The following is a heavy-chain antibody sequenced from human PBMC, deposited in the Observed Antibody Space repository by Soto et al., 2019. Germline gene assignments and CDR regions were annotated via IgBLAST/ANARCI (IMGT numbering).Heavy chain of an antibody. Sequence: GGSLRLSCEASGFTFSDYSMNWVRQVPGKGLEWVSYISSISSPIYYADSVRGRFTISRDNAKNSLYLEMNSLRDEDTAIYYCARVKYNYGHGDPLDFWGQGTLVTVSS. CDR3: ARVKYNYGHGDPLDF. V-gene: IGHV3-48*02. J-gene: IGHJ4*02. CDR1: GFTFSDYS. D-gene: IGHD5-18*01. CDR2: ISSISSPI.